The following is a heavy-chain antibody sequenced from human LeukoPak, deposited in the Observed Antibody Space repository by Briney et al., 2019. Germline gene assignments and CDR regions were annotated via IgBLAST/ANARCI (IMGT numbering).Heavy chain of an antibody. Sequence: PGGSLRLSCAASGFTFSSYWMIWVRQAPGKGLVWVSRINSDGSSTSYADSVKGRFTISRDNSKNTLYLQMNSLRAEDTAVYYCAKDGRDIVVVTAIFDYWGQGTLVTVSS. D-gene: IGHD2-21*02. J-gene: IGHJ4*02. CDR1: GFTFSSYW. V-gene: IGHV3-74*01. CDR3: AKDGRDIVVVTAIFDY. CDR2: INSDGSST.